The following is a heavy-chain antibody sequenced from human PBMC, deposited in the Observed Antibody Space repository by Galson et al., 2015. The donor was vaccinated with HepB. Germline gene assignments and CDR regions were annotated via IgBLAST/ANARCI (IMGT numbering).Heavy chain of an antibody. J-gene: IGHJ6*02. CDR3: ATDGRYKGLEWSYGMDV. Sequence: SVKVSCKVSGYTLTELSMHWVRQAPGKGLEWMGGFDPEDGETIYAQKFQGRVTMTEDTSTDTAYMELSSLRSEDTAVYYCATDGRYKGLEWSYGMDVWGQGTTVTVSS. CDR1: GYTLTELS. V-gene: IGHV1-24*01. CDR2: FDPEDGET. D-gene: IGHD3-3*01.